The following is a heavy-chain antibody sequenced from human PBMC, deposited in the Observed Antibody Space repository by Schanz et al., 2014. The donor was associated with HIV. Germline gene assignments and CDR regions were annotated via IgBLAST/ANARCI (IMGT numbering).Heavy chain of an antibody. Sequence: QVQLPESGPGLVKPSQTLSLTCTVSGGSISSGGYYWSWIRQHPGEGLEWIGYIYYSGSTYNNPSLKSRVTISVDTSKNQFSLKLSSVTAADTAVYYCARGPEVVVTGAPAEYFQHWGQGTLVTVSS. J-gene: IGHJ1*01. CDR3: ARGPEVVVTGAPAEYFQH. CDR2: IYYSGST. CDR1: GGSISSGGYY. D-gene: IGHD2-21*02. V-gene: IGHV4-31*03.